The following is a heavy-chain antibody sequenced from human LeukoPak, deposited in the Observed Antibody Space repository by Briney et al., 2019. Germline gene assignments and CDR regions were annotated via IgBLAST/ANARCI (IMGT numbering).Heavy chain of an antibody. CDR2: IKQDGSEK. J-gene: IGHJ5*02. CDR1: GFTVSSKY. V-gene: IGHV3-7*01. Sequence: GGSLRLSCAASGFTVSSKYMSWVRQAPGKGLEWVANIKQDGSEKYYVGSVKGRFTISRDNAKNSLYLQMNSLRAEDTAVYYCARELEPDTVTTGPWGQGTLVTVSS. D-gene: IGHD4-11*01. CDR3: ARELEPDTVTTGP.